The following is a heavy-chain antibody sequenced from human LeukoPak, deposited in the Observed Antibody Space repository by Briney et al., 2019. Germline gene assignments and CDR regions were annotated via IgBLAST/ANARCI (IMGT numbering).Heavy chain of an antibody. V-gene: IGHV1-69*13. Sequence: ASVKVSCKASGGTFSSYAISWVRQAPGQGLEWMGGIIPIFGTANYPQKFQGRVTITADESTSTAYMELSSLRSEDTAVFYCARDPVEYSSSSEFTDDYWGQGTLVTVSS. CDR2: IIPIFGTA. CDR3: ARDPVEYSSSSEFTDDY. D-gene: IGHD6-6*01. CDR1: GGTFSSYA. J-gene: IGHJ4*02.